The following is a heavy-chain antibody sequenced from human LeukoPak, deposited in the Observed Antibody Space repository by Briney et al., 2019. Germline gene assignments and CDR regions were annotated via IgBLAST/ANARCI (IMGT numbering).Heavy chain of an antibody. Sequence: GGSLRLSCAASGFTFSSYGMHWVRQAPGKGLEWVAFIRYDGSNKYYADSVKGRFTISRDNSKNTLYLQVNSLRAEDTAVYYCAKDLTRVAARPGNWFDPWGQGTLVTVSS. CDR2: IRYDGSNK. J-gene: IGHJ5*02. CDR3: AKDLTRVAARPGNWFDP. D-gene: IGHD6-6*01. CDR1: GFTFSSYG. V-gene: IGHV3-30*02.